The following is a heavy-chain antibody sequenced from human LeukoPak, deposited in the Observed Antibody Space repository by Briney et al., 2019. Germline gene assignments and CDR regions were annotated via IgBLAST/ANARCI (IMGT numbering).Heavy chain of an antibody. CDR2: IRYDGSNK. CDR1: GFTFSSYG. Sequence: GGSLRLSCAASGFTFSSYGMSWVRQAPGKGLEWVAFIRYDGSNKYHADSVEGRFTISRDNSKNTVYLQMNNLRAEDSAIYYCARGARWAYYFDYWGQGSLVTVSS. CDR3: ARGARWAYYFDY. D-gene: IGHD4-23*01. V-gene: IGHV3-30*02. J-gene: IGHJ4*02.